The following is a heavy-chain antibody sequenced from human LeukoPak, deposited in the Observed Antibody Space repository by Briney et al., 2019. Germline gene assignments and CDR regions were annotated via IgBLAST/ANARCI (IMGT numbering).Heavy chain of an antibody. V-gene: IGHV3-23*01. CDR2: ISGSGGST. D-gene: IGHD5-18*01. J-gene: IGHJ4*02. CDR3: AKSESRYSYGQLDY. Sequence: GGSLRLSCAASRFTFSSYGMHWVRQAPGKGLEWVSAISGSGGSTYYADSVKGRFTISRDNSKNTLYLQMNSLRAEDTAVYYFAKSESRYSYGQLDYWGQGTLVTVSS. CDR1: RFTFSSYG.